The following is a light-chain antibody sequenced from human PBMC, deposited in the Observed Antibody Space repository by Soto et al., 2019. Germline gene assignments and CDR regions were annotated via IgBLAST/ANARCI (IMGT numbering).Light chain of an antibody. V-gene: IGKV1-39*01. J-gene: IGKJ5*01. CDR1: QNIRSY. Sequence: DIPMTQSPSSLSASVGDRVTITCRASQNIRSYLNWYQQKPGKAPKLLIYAASSLQSGVPSRFSGSGSGTDFTLTISSLQPEDFATYYCQQSYSPPPITFGQGTRLEIK. CDR2: AAS. CDR3: QQSYSPPPIT.